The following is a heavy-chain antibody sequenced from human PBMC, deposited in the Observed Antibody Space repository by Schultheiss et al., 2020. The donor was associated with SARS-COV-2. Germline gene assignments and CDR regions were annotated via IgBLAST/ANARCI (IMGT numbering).Heavy chain of an antibody. CDR1: GGSFSDYC. CDR3: ARERSSGVYYFDY. D-gene: IGHD6-13*01. Sequence: SETLSLTCAVYGGSFSDYCWTWIRQPPGKGLEWIGSIYYSGSTYYNPSLKSRVTISVDTSKNQFSLKLSSVTAADTAVYYCARERSSGVYYFDYWGQGTLVTVSS. CDR2: IYYSGST. V-gene: IGHV4-34*01. J-gene: IGHJ4*02.